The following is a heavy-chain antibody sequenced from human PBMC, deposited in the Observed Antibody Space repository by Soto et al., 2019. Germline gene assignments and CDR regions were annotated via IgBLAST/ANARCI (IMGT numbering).Heavy chain of an antibody. D-gene: IGHD3-22*01. CDR2: IYSGGST. CDR1: GFTVSSNY. V-gene: IGHV3-53*01. Sequence: PGGSLRLSCAASGFTVSSNYMSWVRQAPGKGLEWVSVIYSGGSTYYADSVKGRFTISRDNSKNTLYLQMNSLRAEDTAVYYCAREDYDSSGYYYDAWGQGTTVTVSS. J-gene: IGHJ6*02. CDR3: AREDYDSSGYYYDA.